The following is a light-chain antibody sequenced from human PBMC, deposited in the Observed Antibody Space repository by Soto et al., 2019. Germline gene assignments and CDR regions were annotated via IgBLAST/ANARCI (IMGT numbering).Light chain of an antibody. CDR2: AAS. CDR1: QSISSY. V-gene: IGKV1-39*01. CDR3: QQSYSTPST. Sequence: DIQMTQSPSSLSASLGDRVTITCRASQSISSYLNWYQQKPGKAPKLLIYAASSLQSGVPSRFSGSGSGTDFTLTISSLQPEDFATYSCQQSYSTPSTFGQGPKV. J-gene: IGKJ1*01.